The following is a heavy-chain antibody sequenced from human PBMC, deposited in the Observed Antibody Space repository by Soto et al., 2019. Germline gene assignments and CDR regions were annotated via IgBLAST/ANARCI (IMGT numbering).Heavy chain of an antibody. Sequence: PEGSLKISCKGSDNTFSSYWIAWVRQLPGKGLECMGIIYPDDSDTRYSPSFQGQVTISVDKSITTAYLQWSSLKASDTAMYYCARSRSGGSHLWFDPWGQGTQVTVSS. CDR2: IYPDDSDT. CDR3: ARSRSGGSHLWFDP. J-gene: IGHJ5*02. CDR1: DNTFSSYW. D-gene: IGHD2-15*01. V-gene: IGHV5-51*01.